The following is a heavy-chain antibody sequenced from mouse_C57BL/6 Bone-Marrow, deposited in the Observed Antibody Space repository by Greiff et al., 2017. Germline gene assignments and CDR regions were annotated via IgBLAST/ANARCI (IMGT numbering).Heavy chain of an antibody. D-gene: IGHD1-1*01. CDR1: GFNIKDDY. J-gene: IGHJ3*01. V-gene: IGHV14-4*01. CDR3: TTITTVTY. CDR2: IDPENGDT. Sequence: VQLQQSGAELVRPGASVKLSCTASGFNIKDDYMHRVKQRPEQGLEWIGWIDPENGDTEYASKFQGKATITADTSSNTAYLQLSSLTSEDTAVYYCTTITTVTYWGQGTLVTVSA.